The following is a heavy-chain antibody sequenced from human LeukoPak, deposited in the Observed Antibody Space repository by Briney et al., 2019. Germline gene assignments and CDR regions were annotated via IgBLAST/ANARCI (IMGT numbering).Heavy chain of an antibody. CDR3: AKQLGYCSDGSCYFPY. Sequence: GGCVILSCAASVFTFSSTSMCWVRQAPWKGREWVLGMSTNGGYTYYADSVQGRFTISRDNSKSTLCLQMNSLRAEDTAVYYCAKQLGYCSDGSCYFPYWGQGTLVTVSS. CDR2: MSTNGGYT. J-gene: IGHJ4*02. CDR1: VFTFSSTS. V-gene: IGHV3-23*01. D-gene: IGHD2-15*01.